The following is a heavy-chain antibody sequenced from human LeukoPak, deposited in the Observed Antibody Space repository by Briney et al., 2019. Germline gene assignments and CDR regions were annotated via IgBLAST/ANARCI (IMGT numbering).Heavy chain of an antibody. J-gene: IGHJ4*02. V-gene: IGHV4-59*01. CDR2: IYYSGST. D-gene: IGHD2-2*01. Sequence: KPSETLSLTCTVSGGSISSYYWSWIRQPPGKGLEWIGYIYYSGSTNYNPSLESRVTISVDTSKNQFSLKLSSVTAADTAVYYCARAGYCSSTSCYAGYFDYWGQGTLVTVSS. CDR1: GGSISSYY. CDR3: ARAGYCSSTSCYAGYFDY.